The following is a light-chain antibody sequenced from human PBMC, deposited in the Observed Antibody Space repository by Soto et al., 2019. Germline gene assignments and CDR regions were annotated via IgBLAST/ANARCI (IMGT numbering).Light chain of an antibody. CDR2: GAS. J-gene: IGKJ1*01. CDR3: QQYNSWLWT. V-gene: IGKV3-15*01. Sequence: EIVMTQSPATLSVSPGEGATLSCRASQSVSSKLAWYQQKPGQAPRLLIYGASTRATGIPARFSGSGSGTEFTLIISSLQSEDSAVYYCQQYNSWLWTFDPGTKVEIK. CDR1: QSVSSK.